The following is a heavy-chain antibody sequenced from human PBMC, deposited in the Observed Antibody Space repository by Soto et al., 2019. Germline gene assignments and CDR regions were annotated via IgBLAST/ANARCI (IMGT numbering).Heavy chain of an antibody. CDR1: GFTFSSYA. V-gene: IGHV3-30-3*01. J-gene: IGHJ6*02. Sequence: QVQLVESGGGVVQPGRSLRLSCAASGFTFSSYAMHWVRQAPGKGLEWVAVISYDGSNKYYADSVKGRFTISRDKSKNALYLQMNSLRAEDTAVYYCARDQVPAAIHYYYYYGMDVWGQGTTVTVSS. CDR3: ARDQVPAAIHYYYYYGMDV. D-gene: IGHD2-2*01. CDR2: ISYDGSNK.